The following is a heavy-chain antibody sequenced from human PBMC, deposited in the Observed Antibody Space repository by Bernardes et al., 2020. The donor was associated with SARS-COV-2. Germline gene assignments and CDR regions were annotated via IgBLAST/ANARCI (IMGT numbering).Heavy chain of an antibody. CDR2: INHNSGGT. CDR1: GYTFTGYY. D-gene: IGHD3-22*01. CDR3: ALPPTNYDRYGMDV. J-gene: IGHJ6*02. Sequence: ASVKVSCKASGYTFTGYYIHWVRQAPGQGLEWMGWINHNSGGTNYAQKFQGRVTMTRDTSISTAYMELSRLRSDDTAVYYCALPPTNYDRYGMDVWGQGTTVTVSS. V-gene: IGHV1-2*02.